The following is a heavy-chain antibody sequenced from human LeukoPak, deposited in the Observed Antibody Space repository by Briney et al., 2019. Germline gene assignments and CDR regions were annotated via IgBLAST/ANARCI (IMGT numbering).Heavy chain of an antibody. CDR1: GGSISSYY. Sequence: SETLSLTCTVSGGSISSYYWSWIRQPPGKGLEWIGYIYYSGSTNYNPSLKSRVTISVDTSKNQFSLKLSSVTAADTAVYYCARWIFGVVIGFDPWGQGTLVTVSS. CDR3: ARWIFGVVIGFDP. J-gene: IGHJ5*02. D-gene: IGHD3-3*01. CDR2: IYYSGST. V-gene: IGHV4-59*01.